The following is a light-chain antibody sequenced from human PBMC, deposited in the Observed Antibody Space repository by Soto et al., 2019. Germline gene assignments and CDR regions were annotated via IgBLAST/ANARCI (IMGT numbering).Light chain of an antibody. CDR3: CSYAGSSTYV. CDR2: EVS. V-gene: IGLV2-23*02. Sequence: QSALTQAASVSGSPGQSISISCTGNSSDVGSYNLVSWYQQHPGKAPKLMIYEVSKRPSGVSNRFSGSKSGNTASLTISGLQAEDEADYYCCSYAGSSTYVFGTGTKVTVL. J-gene: IGLJ1*01. CDR1: SSDVGSYNL.